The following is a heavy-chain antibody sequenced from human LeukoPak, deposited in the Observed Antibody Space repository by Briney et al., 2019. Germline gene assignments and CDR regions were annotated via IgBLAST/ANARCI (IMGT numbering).Heavy chain of an antibody. CDR3: ARARGYCNGGSCYYFDF. J-gene: IGHJ4*02. D-gene: IGHD2-15*01. V-gene: IGHV3-64*01. CDR1: GFNFNIFD. CDR2: ITANGLGT. Sequence: PGGSLRLSCAASGFNFNIFDMYWVRQSPGKGLEYVSSITANGLGTYYASSVKGRFTISRDNSQSTVFLQMGSLRSEDMAVYYCARARGYCNGGSCYYFDFWGQGTLVTVST.